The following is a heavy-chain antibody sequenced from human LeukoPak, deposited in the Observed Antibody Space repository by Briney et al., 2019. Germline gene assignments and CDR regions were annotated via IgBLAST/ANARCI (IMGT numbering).Heavy chain of an antibody. CDR2: IKSKTDGGTT. D-gene: IGHD6-19*01. CDR1: GFIFTNAW. J-gene: IGHJ6*02. Sequence: KPGGSLRLSCAASGFIFTNAWMSWVRQAPGKGLEWVGRIKSKTDGGTTDYAAPVKGRFTISRDDSKDTLDLQMDNLKTEDAAVYYCTARSSGWSSYGLDVWGQGTTVTVSS. CDR3: TARSSGWSSYGLDV. V-gene: IGHV3-15*01.